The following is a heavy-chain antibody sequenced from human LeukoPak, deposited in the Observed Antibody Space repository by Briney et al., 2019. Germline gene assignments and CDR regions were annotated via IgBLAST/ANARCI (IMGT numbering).Heavy chain of an antibody. D-gene: IGHD3/OR15-3a*01. CDR1: GFTFSTYD. CDR2: ISGNGGSI. Sequence: GGSLRLSCTASGFTFSTYDMHWVRQAPGKGLEWVAYISGNGGSISYADAVRGRFSISRDNAADSLYLQMNSLRPEDTSFYYCAGFGLESGYWGRGALVTGSS. V-gene: IGHV3-48*03. J-gene: IGHJ4*02. CDR3: AGFGLESGY.